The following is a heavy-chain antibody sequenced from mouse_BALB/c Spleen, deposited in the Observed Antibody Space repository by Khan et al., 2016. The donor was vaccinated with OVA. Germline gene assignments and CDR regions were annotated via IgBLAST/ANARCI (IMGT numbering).Heavy chain of an antibody. CDR3: VRRNWDVAWLAY. CDR1: GYTFTSYW. D-gene: IGHD4-1*01. CDR2: IYSGNTDT. Sequence: VQLQQSGPVLARPGASVKMSCKASGYTFTSYWMHWVKQRPGQGLEWIGDIYSGNTDTNYNQKFKGKAKLTAATSTRTAYMELSSLTNEDSAVYYCVRRNWDVAWLAYWGQGTLVTVSA. J-gene: IGHJ3*01. V-gene: IGHV1-5*01.